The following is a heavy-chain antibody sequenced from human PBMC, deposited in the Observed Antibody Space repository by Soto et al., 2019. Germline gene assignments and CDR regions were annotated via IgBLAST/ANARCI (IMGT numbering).Heavy chain of an antibody. D-gene: IGHD3-16*01. CDR3: VRGHVCRAY. CDR1: GFTFSSYA. Sequence: PGGSLRLSCAASGFTFSSYAMSWVRQAPGKGLEWVSYINEGSSNIYYADSVTGRFTISRDNAKNSLYLQMNSLSVEDTAVYYCVRGHVCRAYWGQGTLVTVSS. CDR2: INEGSSNI. V-gene: IGHV3-48*01. J-gene: IGHJ4*02.